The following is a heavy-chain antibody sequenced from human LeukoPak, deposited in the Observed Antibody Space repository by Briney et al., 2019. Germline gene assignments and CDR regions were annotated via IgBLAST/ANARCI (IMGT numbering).Heavy chain of an antibody. CDR3: ARDSLGAFDI. CDR1: GVTLRIYR. Sequence: GGCLSLSCAASGVTLRIYRIGWGCQAPGKGVVWGSRIYIDGGGTSYADPVKGRFTISRATAKTTLSRRMYSLRPEDTAVYYCARDSLGAFDIWGQGTMVSVSS. V-gene: IGHV3-74*01. J-gene: IGHJ3*02. CDR2: IYIDGGGT.